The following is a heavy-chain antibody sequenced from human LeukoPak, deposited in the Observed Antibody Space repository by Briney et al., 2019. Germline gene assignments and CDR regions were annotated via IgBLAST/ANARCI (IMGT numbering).Heavy chain of an antibody. CDR3: ARRPLQQWLVDFDY. CDR1: GGTFSSYA. Sequence: GASVKVSCKASGGTFSSYAISWVRQAPGRGLEWMGGIIPIFGTANYAQKFQGRVTITADKSTSTAYMELSSLRSEDTAVYYCARRPLQQWLVDFDYWGQGTLVTVSS. D-gene: IGHD6-19*01. CDR2: IIPIFGTA. V-gene: IGHV1-69*06. J-gene: IGHJ4*02.